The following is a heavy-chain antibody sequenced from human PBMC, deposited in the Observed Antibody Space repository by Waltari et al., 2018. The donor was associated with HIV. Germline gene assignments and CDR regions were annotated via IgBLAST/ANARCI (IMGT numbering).Heavy chain of an antibody. D-gene: IGHD2-8*01. CDR3: VRVGTSFDY. CDR2: IRSNSSTI. J-gene: IGHJ4*02. CDR1: GLTFSCHA. V-gene: IGHV3-48*02. Sequence: EVQLVESGGGLVQPGGSLRLACVASGLTFSCHAMNCVRQAPGKVLEWFSYIRSNSSTIHHVDSLNGRFTISRDNAKNSLYLQMNSLRDEDTAVYYCVRVGTSFDYWGQGTPVTVSS.